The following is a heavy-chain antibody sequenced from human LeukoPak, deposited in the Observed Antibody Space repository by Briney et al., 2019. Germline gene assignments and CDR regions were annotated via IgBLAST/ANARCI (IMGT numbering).Heavy chain of an antibody. Sequence: PGTSPRLSCAASGFTFNNFAMHWVRQAPGKGLEWVAVISIDGAKTYSADSVKGRFTISRDNSEKTLYLKMNTVRAEDTAAYYCAKGEGGSSSWYDFYDYGMDVWGKGTTVTVSS. CDR2: ISIDGAKT. V-gene: IGHV3-30*18. CDR3: AKGEGGSSSWYDFYDYGMDV. D-gene: IGHD2-2*01. J-gene: IGHJ6*04. CDR1: GFTFNNFA.